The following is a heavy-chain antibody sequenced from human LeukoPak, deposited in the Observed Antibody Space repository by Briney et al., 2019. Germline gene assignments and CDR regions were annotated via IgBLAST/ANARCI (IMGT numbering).Heavy chain of an antibody. CDR1: GGSISSYY. CDR2: IYYSGST. V-gene: IGHV4-59*01. D-gene: IGHD5-12*01. Sequence: SETLSLTCTVSGGSISSYYWSWIRQPPGKGLEWIGYIYYSGSTNYNPSLKSRATISVDTSKNQFSLKLSSVTAADTAVYYCARVTYESSSSDYWGQGTLVTVSS. CDR3: ARVTYESSSSDY. J-gene: IGHJ4*02.